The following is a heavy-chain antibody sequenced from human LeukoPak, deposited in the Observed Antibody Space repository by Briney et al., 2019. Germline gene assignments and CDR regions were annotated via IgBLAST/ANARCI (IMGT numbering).Heavy chain of an antibody. CDR3: ARAGPGLEPQY. CDR1: GGSISSYY. Sequence: SETLSLTCTVSGGSISSYYWSWIRQPPGKGLEWIGYIYTSGSTNYNPSLKSRVTISVDTSKNQFSLKLNSVTAADTAVYYCARAGPGLEPQYWGQGMLVTVSS. J-gene: IGHJ4*02. D-gene: IGHD1-1*01. CDR2: IYTSGST. V-gene: IGHV4-4*09.